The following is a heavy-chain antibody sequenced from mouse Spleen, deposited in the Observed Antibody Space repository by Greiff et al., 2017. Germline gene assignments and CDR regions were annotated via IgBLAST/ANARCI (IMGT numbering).Heavy chain of an antibody. CDR3: AQLTGTPY. CDR2: IDPETGGT. Sequence: SGAELVRPGASVTLSCKASGYTFTDYEMHWVKQTPVHGLEWIGAIDPETGGTAYNQKFKGKAILTADKSSSTAYMELRSLTSEDSAVYFCAQLTGTPYWGQGTLVTVSA. V-gene: IGHV1-15*01. CDR1: GYTFTDYE. D-gene: IGHD4-1*01. J-gene: IGHJ3*01.